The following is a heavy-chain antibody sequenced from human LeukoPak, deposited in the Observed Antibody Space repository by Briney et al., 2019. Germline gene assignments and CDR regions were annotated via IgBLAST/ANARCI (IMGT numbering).Heavy chain of an antibody. CDR2: IYYSGST. V-gene: IGHV4-59*08. CDR3: ARHTPRGGAYFFDY. CDR1: GGSISSYY. Sequence: SETLSLTCTVSGGSISSYYWSWIRQPPGKGLEWIGYIYYSGSTNYNPSLKDRVTISLDTSKNQFSLKLSSVTAADTAVYYCARHTPRGGAYFFDYWGQGTLVTVSS. D-gene: IGHD1-26*01. J-gene: IGHJ4*02.